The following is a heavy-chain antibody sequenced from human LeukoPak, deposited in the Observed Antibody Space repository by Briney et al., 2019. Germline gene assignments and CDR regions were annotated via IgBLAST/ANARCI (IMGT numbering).Heavy chain of an antibody. V-gene: IGHV4-59*01. CDR1: GGSISSYY. J-gene: IGHJ5*02. D-gene: IGHD3-10*01. CDR2: IYYSGSA. CDR3: VRDQGTWWFDP. Sequence: SETLSLTCTVSGGSISSYYWSWIRQPPGKGLEWIGYIYYSGSANYNPSLKSRVTISVDTSKNQFSLKLSSVTAADTAVYYCVRDQGTWWFDPWGQGTLVTVSS.